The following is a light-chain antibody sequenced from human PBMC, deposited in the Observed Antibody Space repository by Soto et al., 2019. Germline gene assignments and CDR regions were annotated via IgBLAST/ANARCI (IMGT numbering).Light chain of an antibody. V-gene: IGLV2-14*01. CDR3: ISFTGASYV. J-gene: IGLJ1*01. CDR1: SSDVGNNNY. Sequence: QSVLTQPASVSGSPGQSITISCTGTSSDVGNNNYVSWYQQNPGKAPKVMICDVTNRPAGFSNRFSGSKSGNTASLTISGLQSEDEADYYCISFTGASYVFGTGTKLTVL. CDR2: DVT.